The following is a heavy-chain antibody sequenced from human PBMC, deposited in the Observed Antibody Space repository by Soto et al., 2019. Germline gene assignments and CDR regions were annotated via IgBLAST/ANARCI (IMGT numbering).Heavy chain of an antibody. CDR2: IFSDGEK. CDR1: GFSLIESRMG. D-gene: IGHD6-13*01. Sequence: FGPALENPTATLTVTCTVSGFSLIESRMGVSSISNTAGRPIECFAHIFSDGEKSYSTSLKSRLTISKDTSKSQVVLTMTNMDPADTATFYCAQISRYSSSWSWGNHQYYGMDVWGQGTTVTAP. CDR3: AQISRYSSSWSWGNHQYYGMDV. V-gene: IGHV2-26*01. J-gene: IGHJ6*02.